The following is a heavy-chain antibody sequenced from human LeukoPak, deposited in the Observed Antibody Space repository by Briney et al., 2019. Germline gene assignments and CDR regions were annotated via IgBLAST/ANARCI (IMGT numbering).Heavy chain of an antibody. Sequence: PGGSLSLLCAASVLTVITNDMTWVRQAPGKGLELVSVLYSDGNTKYADSVQGRFTISRDNSKNTLYLEMNSLSPDDTAVYYCARGVEPLAANTLAYWGQGTLVTVSS. CDR3: ARGVEPLAANTLAY. J-gene: IGHJ4*02. CDR1: VLTVITND. V-gene: IGHV3-53*01. CDR2: LYSDGNT. D-gene: IGHD1-14*01.